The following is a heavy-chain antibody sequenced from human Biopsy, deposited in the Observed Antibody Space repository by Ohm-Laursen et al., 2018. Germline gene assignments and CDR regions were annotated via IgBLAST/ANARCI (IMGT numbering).Heavy chain of an antibody. Sequence: TLSLTCTVSGVSISTYYWSWIRQSPGRGLEWIAYIYYSGSTYYNPSLKSRVTISLDTSKNQFSLKLSSVTAADTAIYYCAREAIGVATAFDIWGQGTMVTVSS. V-gene: IGHV4-59*01. CDR3: AREAIGVATAFDI. CDR2: IYYSGST. D-gene: IGHD5-12*01. CDR1: GVSISTYY. J-gene: IGHJ3*02.